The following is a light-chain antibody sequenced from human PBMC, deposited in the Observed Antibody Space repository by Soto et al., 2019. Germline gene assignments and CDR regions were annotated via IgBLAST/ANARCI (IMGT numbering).Light chain of an antibody. V-gene: IGKV1-9*01. CDR2: AAS. CDR1: QGISSY. CDR3: QQLNSYTWT. J-gene: IGKJ1*01. Sequence: DLQLTQSPSFLSASVGDRVTITCRASQGISSYLAWYQQKPGKAPKLLIYAASTLQSGVPSRFSGSGSGTEFTLTISSLQPEDFATYYCQQLNSYTWTFGQGTKVEIK.